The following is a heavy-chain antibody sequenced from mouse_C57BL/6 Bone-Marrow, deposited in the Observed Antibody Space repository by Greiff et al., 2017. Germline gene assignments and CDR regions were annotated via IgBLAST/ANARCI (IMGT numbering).Heavy chain of an antibody. J-gene: IGHJ4*01. CDR3: ARSGSYIYYYAMDY. Sequence: QVQLQQSGAELARPGASVKLSCKASGYTFTSYGISWVKQRTGQGLEWIGERYPRSGNTYYNEKFKGKATLTADKSSSTAYMELRSRTSEDSAVNFFARSGSYIYYYAMDYGGQGTADTVSS. V-gene: IGHV1-81*01. D-gene: IGHD2-10*01. CDR2: RYPRSGNT. CDR1: GYTFTSYG.